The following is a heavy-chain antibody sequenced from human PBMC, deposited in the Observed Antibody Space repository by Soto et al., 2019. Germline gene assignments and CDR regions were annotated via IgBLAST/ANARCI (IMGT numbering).Heavy chain of an antibody. CDR3: ARDPVERRYDLGSGYSYYYGMDG. CDR1: GGTFSSYA. J-gene: IGHJ6*02. Sequence: GASVKVSCKASGGTFSSYAISWVRQAPGQGLEWMGRIIPIFGTANYAQKFQGRVTITADESTSTAYMELSSLRSEDTAVYYCARDPVERRYDLGSGYSYYYGMDGWGQGNTVTVSS. D-gene: IGHD3-3*01. V-gene: IGHV1-69*13. CDR2: IIPIFGTA.